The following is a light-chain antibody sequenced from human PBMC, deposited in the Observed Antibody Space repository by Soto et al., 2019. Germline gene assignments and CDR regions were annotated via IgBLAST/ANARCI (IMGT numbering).Light chain of an antibody. CDR1: SSNIGAGYD. J-gene: IGLJ2*01. CDR2: GNS. Sequence: QTVVTKPPSVSGAPGQRVTISCTGSSSNIGAGYDVHWYQQLPGTAPKLLIYGNSNRPSGVPDRFSGSKSGTSTSLAITGLQAEDEAEYYCQSYDSSLSGSVVFGGGTKVTVL. CDR3: QSYDSSLSGSVV. V-gene: IGLV1-40*01.